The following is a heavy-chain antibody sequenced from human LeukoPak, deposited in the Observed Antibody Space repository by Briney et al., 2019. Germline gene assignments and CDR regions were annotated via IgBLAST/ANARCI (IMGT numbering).Heavy chain of an antibody. CDR3: ARQDGNSKYYFDY. D-gene: IGHD1-1*01. Sequence: GESLKISCKGSGYSFTYYWIGWVRQMPGKGLEWMGIIYPGDSDTRYRPSFQGQVTISVDKSVSTAYLQWSSLKASDTAMYYCARQDGNSKYYFDYWGQGTLITVSS. V-gene: IGHV5-51*01. J-gene: IGHJ4*02. CDR2: IYPGDSDT. CDR1: GYSFTYYW.